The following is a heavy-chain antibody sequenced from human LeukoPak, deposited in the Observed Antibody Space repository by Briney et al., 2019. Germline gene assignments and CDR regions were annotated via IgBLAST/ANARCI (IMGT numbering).Heavy chain of an antibody. J-gene: IGHJ4*02. Sequence: SQTLSLTCTVSGGSISSGSYYWSWIRQPAGKGLEWIGRIYTSGSTNYNPPLKSRVTISVDTSKNQFSLKLSSVTAADTAVYYCARGTYYYDRFDYWGQGTLVTVSS. V-gene: IGHV4-61*02. CDR3: ARGTYYYDRFDY. CDR1: GGSISSGSYY. D-gene: IGHD3-22*01. CDR2: IYTSGST.